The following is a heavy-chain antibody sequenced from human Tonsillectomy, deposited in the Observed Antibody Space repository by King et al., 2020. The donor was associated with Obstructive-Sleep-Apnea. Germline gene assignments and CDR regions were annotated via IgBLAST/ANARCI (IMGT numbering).Heavy chain of an antibody. CDR3: ARAVGCSGGTCHLDY. J-gene: IGHJ4*02. V-gene: IGHV4-39*07. CDR2: IYYSGST. D-gene: IGHD2-15*01. CDR1: GGSISTSSYY. Sequence: QLQESGPGLVKPSETLTLTCSVSGGSISTSSYYWGWIRQSPGKGLEWLGRIYYSGSTYYNPSLKSRVTISVDTSKNQFSLNLGTVTAADTAVYYCARAVGCSGGTCHLDYWGQGTLVTVSS.